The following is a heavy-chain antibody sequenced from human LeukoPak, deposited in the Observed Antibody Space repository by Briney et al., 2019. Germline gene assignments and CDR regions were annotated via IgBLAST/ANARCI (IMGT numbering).Heavy chain of an antibody. Sequence: PSETLSLTCAVYGGSFSGYYWSWIRQPPGKGLEWIGEINHSGSTNYNPSLKSRVTISVDTSKNQFSLKLSSVTAADTAVYYCARGLRYSNPYYFDYWGQGTLVTVSS. CDR1: GGSFSGYY. V-gene: IGHV4-34*01. CDR2: INHSGST. J-gene: IGHJ4*02. D-gene: IGHD6-13*01. CDR3: ARGLRYSNPYYFDY.